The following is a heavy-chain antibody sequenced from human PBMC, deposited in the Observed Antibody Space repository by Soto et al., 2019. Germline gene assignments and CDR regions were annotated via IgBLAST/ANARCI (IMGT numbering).Heavy chain of an antibody. Sequence: GWSLSLSCVGSGFTFSDYYINWIRQAPGKGLEWVSYISSDGGHIYYADSVKGRFTISRDNAKNSLYLQMNNLRAEDTAVYYCARVHLPKSSAFGYWGQGTLVTVSS. D-gene: IGHD6-25*01. CDR3: ARVHLPKSSAFGY. V-gene: IGHV3-11*01. J-gene: IGHJ4*02. CDR1: GFTFSDYY. CDR2: ISSDGGHI.